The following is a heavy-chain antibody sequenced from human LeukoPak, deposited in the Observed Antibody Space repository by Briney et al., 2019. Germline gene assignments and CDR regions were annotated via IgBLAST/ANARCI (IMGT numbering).Heavy chain of an antibody. J-gene: IGHJ4*02. CDR1: GFTLSTNA. CDR3: AKDVGKWESLHFFDY. D-gene: IGHD1-26*01. CDR2: ISGSGAST. V-gene: IGHV3-23*01. Sequence: PGGSLRLSCLTSGFTLSTNAMSWVRQAPGKGLEWISGISGSGASTYYADYVKGRFTNSREESRNTLYLQMNSLKGDDTAVYYCAKDVGKWESLHFFDYWGQGTLVTVSS.